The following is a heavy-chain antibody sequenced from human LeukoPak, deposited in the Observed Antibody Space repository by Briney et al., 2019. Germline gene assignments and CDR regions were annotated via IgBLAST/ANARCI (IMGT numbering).Heavy chain of an antibody. Sequence: ASVKVSCKASGYTFTSYGISWVRQAPGQGLEWMGWISAYNGNTNYAQKLQGRVTMTTDTSTSTVYMELRSLRSDDTAVYYCARSKRGSYSNFDYWGQGTLVTVSS. D-gene: IGHD1-26*01. J-gene: IGHJ4*02. CDR2: ISAYNGNT. CDR1: GYTFTSYG. CDR3: ARSKRGSYSNFDY. V-gene: IGHV1-18*01.